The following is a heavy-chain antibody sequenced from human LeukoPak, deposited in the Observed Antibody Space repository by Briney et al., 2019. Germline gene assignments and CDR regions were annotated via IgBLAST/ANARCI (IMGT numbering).Heavy chain of an antibody. V-gene: IGHV3-11*04. J-gene: IGHJ4*02. CDR1: GFTFSDYY. CDR2: ISSSGSTI. D-gene: IGHD3-10*01. Sequence: GGSLRLSCAASGFTFSDYYMSWIRQAPGKGLEWVSYISSSGSTIYYADSVKGRFTISRDNAKNSLYLQMNSLRAEDTAVYYCARIGRKFGELLDQFDYWGQGTLVTVSS. CDR3: ARIGRKFGELLDQFDY.